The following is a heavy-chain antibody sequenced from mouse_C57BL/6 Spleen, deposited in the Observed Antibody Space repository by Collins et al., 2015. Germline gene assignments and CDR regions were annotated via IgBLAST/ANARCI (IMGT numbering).Heavy chain of an antibody. CDR3: ARDYYGSSWYFDV. CDR1: GYTFTDYN. V-gene: IGHV1-18*01. CDR2: INPNNGGT. J-gene: IGHJ1*03. Sequence: EVQLQQSGPELVKPGASVKIPCKASGYTFTDYNMDWVKQSHGKSLEWIGDINPNNGGTSYNQKFKGKATLTVDKSSSTAYMEFRSLTSEDSAVYYCARDYYGSSWYFDVWGTGTTVTVSS. D-gene: IGHD1-1*01.